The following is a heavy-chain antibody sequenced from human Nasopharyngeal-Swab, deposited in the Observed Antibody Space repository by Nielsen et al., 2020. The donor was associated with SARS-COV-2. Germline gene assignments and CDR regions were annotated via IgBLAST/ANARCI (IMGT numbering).Heavy chain of an antibody. Sequence: ASVKVSCKASGYTFTTHAMNWVRQAPGQGLEWMGWINTNTGSPRYAQGLTGRFVFSLDTSVSTAYLQIRSLKPEDTAVYFCARPSPYGDYSFDYWGQGTLVTVSS. D-gene: IGHD4-17*01. CDR2: INTNTGSP. CDR1: GYTFTTHA. J-gene: IGHJ4*02. V-gene: IGHV7-4-1*01. CDR3: ARPSPYGDYSFDY.